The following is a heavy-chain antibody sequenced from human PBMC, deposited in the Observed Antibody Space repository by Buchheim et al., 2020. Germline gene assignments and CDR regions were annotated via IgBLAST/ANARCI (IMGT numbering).Heavy chain of an antibody. CDR1: GGSISSGGYY. D-gene: IGHD3-10*01. CDR3: ARATYGSGSYYTSWFDP. CDR2: IFYSGDT. V-gene: IGHV4-31*03. J-gene: IGHJ5*02. Sequence: QVQLQESGPGLVKPSQTLSLTCTVSGGSISSGGYYWSWIRQHPGKGLEWIGYIFYSGDTYYNPSLMRRISMSVDTSKNQFSLKLSSVTAADTAVYYCARATYGSGSYYTSWFDPWGQGIL.